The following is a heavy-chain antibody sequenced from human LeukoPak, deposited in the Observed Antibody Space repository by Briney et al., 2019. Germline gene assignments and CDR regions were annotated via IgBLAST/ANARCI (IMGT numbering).Heavy chain of an antibody. CDR2: ISSSGSTI. V-gene: IGHV3-11*01. CDR3: ARELSYYDSSGYYSRLGY. CDR1: GFTFSDYY. J-gene: IGHJ4*02. D-gene: IGHD3-22*01. Sequence: PGGSLGLSCAASGFTFSDYYMSWIRQAPGKGLEWVSYISSSGSTIYYADSVKGRFTISRDNAKNSLYLQMNSLRAEDTAVYYCARELSYYDSSGYYSRLGYWGQGTLVTVSS.